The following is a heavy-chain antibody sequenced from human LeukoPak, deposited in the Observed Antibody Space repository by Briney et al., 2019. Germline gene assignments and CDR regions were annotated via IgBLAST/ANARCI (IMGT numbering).Heavy chain of an antibody. J-gene: IGHJ4*02. CDR3: ARDQGDRGYYGSGSRPGPYFDY. D-gene: IGHD3-10*01. CDR2: IVPTVKIA. V-gene: IGHV1-69*04. Sequence: SVKVSCKASGDTFSSYAILWVRQAPGQGLEWMGRIVPTVKIANYAQKFQGRVTITADKSTSTAYMELSSLRSEDTAVYYCARDQGDRGYYGSGSRPGPYFDYWGQGTLVTVSS. CDR1: GDTFSSYA.